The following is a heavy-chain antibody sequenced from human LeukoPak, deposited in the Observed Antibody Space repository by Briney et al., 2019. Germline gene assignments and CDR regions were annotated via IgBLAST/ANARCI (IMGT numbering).Heavy chain of an antibody. Sequence: SETLSLTCTVSGGSISSYYWSWIRQPPGKGLEWIGHIYYSGSTNYNPSLKSRVTISVDTSKNQFSLKLSSVTAADTAVYYCARFAAAESSIDYWGQGTLVTVSS. CDR1: GGSISSYY. CDR3: ARFAAAESSIDY. V-gene: IGHV4-59*01. D-gene: IGHD6-13*01. J-gene: IGHJ4*02. CDR2: IYYSGST.